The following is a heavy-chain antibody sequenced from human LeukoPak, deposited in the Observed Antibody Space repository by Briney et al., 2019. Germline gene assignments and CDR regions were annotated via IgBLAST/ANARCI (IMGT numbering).Heavy chain of an antibody. Sequence: GGSLRLSCAASGFLFSRYWMSWVRQAPGKGLEWVANIKEDGSEKYYVESMKGRFTISRDNVKNSLYLQINSLRAEDTAVYYCARDSFETDVDYWGQGTLVTVSS. CDR2: IKEDGSEK. J-gene: IGHJ4*02. D-gene: IGHD1-14*01. CDR1: GFLFSRYW. V-gene: IGHV3-7*01. CDR3: ARDSFETDVDY.